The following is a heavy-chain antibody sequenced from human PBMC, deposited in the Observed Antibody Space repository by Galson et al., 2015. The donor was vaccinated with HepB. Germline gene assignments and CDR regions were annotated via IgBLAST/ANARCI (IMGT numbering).Heavy chain of an antibody. V-gene: IGHV3-48*02. Sequence: SLRLSCAASGFMFSSHSMSWVRQAPGKGLEWVSYISSYSSTIYYADSVKGRFTISRDNAKNSLFLQMNSVRDEDTAVYYCARDATPSNPDYYMDVWGKGTTVTVSS. D-gene: IGHD1-14*01. CDR2: ISSYSSTI. CDR3: ARDATPSNPDYYMDV. J-gene: IGHJ6*03. CDR1: GFMFSSHS.